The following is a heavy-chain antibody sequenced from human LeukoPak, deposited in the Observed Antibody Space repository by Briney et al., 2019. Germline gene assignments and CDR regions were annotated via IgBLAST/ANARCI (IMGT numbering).Heavy chain of an antibody. CDR3: ARSYYYDRGFLFDY. D-gene: IGHD3-10*02. J-gene: IGHJ4*02. Sequence: SETLSLTCAVYGGSFSGYYWTWIRQSLGKGLEWIGYIYYSGSTYYNPSLKSRVTISVDTSKNQFSLKLSSVTAADTAVYYCARSYYYDRGFLFDYWGQGTLVTVSS. CDR2: IYYSGST. CDR1: GGSFSGYY. V-gene: IGHV4-30-4*08.